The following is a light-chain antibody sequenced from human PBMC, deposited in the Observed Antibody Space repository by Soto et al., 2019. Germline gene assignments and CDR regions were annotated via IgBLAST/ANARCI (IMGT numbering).Light chain of an antibody. J-gene: IGKJ4*01. V-gene: IGKV3-11*01. Sequence: EIVLTQSPATLSLSPGERATLSCRASQSVSSYLALYQQKPGQAPRLLIYDASNRATGIPARFSGSGSGTDFTLTISSLEPEDFAVYYCQHRSNWPSTVGGGTKVEIK. CDR3: QHRSNWPST. CDR1: QSVSSY. CDR2: DAS.